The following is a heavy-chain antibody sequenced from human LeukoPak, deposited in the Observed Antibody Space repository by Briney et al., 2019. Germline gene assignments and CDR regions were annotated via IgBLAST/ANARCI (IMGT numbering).Heavy chain of an antibody. CDR3: ARDGYSSSWYLDY. J-gene: IGHJ4*02. V-gene: IGHV1-46*01. D-gene: IGHD6-13*01. CDR2: INPSGGST. CDR1: GYTFTSYY. Sequence: ASVKVSCKASGYTFTSYYMHWVRQAPGQGLEWMGIINPSGGSTSYAQKLQGRVTMTTDTSTSTAYMELRSLRSDDTAVYYCARDGYSSSWYLDYWGQGTLVTVSS.